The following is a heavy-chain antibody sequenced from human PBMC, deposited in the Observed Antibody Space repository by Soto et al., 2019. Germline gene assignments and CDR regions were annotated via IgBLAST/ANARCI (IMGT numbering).Heavy chain of an antibody. J-gene: IGHJ3*02. CDR1: GGSFSGYY. CDR3: ARGSGRI. CDR2: INHSGST. V-gene: IGHV4-34*01. Sequence: SETLSLTCAVYGGSFSGYYWSWIRQPPGKGLEWIGEINHSGSTNYNPSLKSRVTISVDTSKNQFSLKLSSVTAADTAVYYCARGSGRIWGQGTMVTVSS. D-gene: IGHD1-26*01.